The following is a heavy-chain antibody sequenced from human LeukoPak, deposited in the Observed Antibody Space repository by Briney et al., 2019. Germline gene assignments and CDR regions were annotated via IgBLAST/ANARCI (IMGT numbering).Heavy chain of an antibody. CDR3: ARHISYGDRSDAFDI. J-gene: IGHJ3*02. CDR1: GYSFTSFW. Sequence: GESLKISCKGSGYSFTSFWIGWVRQMPGKGLEWMGIIYPGVSDTRYSPSLQGDVTISAEKSLSPASVQWRRLEATDPPMFCGARHISYGDRSDAFDIGGQGTMVTVSS. D-gene: IGHD4-17*01. CDR2: IYPGVSDT. V-gene: IGHV5-51*01.